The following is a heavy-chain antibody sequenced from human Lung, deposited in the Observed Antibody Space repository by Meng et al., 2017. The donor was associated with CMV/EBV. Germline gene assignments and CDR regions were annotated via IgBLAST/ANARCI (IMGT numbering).Heavy chain of an antibody. CDR2: ISSSSSYI. CDR1: GFTFSSYS. Sequence: SCAASGFTFSSYSMNWVRQAPGKGLEWVSSISSSSSYIYYADSVKGRFTISRDNAKNSLYLQMNSLRAEDTAVYYCAREDYGDYGLDYWGQGTLVTVSS. V-gene: IGHV3-21*01. CDR3: AREDYGDYGLDY. J-gene: IGHJ4*02. D-gene: IGHD4-17*01.